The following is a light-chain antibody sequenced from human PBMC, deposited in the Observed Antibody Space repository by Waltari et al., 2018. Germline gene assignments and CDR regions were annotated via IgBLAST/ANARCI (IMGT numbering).Light chain of an antibody. Sequence: EIVMTQSPGTLSLSPGERATLSCRASQSVSSSNLAWYQQKPGQAPRLVIYGATSRATGIPDRFSASGSGTDFTLTISRLEPEDFAVYYCQQYGSSPYTFGQGTKLEIK. CDR3: QQYGSSPYT. CDR2: GAT. V-gene: IGKV3-20*01. J-gene: IGKJ2*01. CDR1: QSVSSSN.